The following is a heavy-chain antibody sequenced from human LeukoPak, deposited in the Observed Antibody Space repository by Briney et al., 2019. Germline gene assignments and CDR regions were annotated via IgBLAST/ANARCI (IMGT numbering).Heavy chain of an antibody. J-gene: IGHJ3*02. CDR1: GVSISSYY. CDR3: ARGSYDFWSGYPDAFDI. Sequence: SETLSLTCTVSGVSISSYYWSWIRQPPGKGLEWIGYIYYSGSTNYNPSLKSRVTISVDTSKNQFSLKLSSVTAADTAVYYCARGSYDFWSGYPDAFDIWGQGTMVTVSS. D-gene: IGHD3-3*01. V-gene: IGHV4-59*01. CDR2: IYYSGST.